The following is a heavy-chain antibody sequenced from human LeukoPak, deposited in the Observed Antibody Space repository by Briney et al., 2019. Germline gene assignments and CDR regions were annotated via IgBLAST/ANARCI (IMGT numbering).Heavy chain of an antibody. CDR3: AREAYSAYDVGFED. Sequence: PGRSLRLSCAASGFTFRNYAIHWVRQAPGKGLEWVAVDGNNNHYTDSVKGRFTISRDNSKNTVYLQMNSLRAEDTAVYYCAREAYSAYDVGFEDWGQGTLVTVSS. CDR2: DGNNN. CDR1: GFTFRNYA. D-gene: IGHD5-12*01. V-gene: IGHV3-30-3*01. J-gene: IGHJ4*02.